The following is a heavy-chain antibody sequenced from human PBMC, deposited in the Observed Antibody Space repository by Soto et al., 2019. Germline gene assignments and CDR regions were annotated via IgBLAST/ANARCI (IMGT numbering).Heavy chain of an antibody. Sequence: PGGSLRLSCAASGFTFSDYYMSWTRQAPGKGLEWVSYISGSSSYTNYADSVKGRFTISRDNAKNSLYLQMNSLRAEDTALYYCAKDRITRYGGGFDYWGQGTLVTVSS. CDR2: ISGSSSYT. CDR1: GFTFSDYY. D-gene: IGHD4-17*01. V-gene: IGHV3-11*05. CDR3: AKDRITRYGGGFDY. J-gene: IGHJ4*02.